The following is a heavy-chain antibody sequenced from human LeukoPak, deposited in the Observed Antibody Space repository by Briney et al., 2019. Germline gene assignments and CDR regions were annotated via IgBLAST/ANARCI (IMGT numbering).Heavy chain of an antibody. CDR2: ISSSSSYI. Sequence: GGSLRLSCAASGFTFSSYSMNWVRQAPGKGLEWVSSISSSSSYIYYADSVKGRFTISRDNAKNSLYLLMNSLRAEDTAVYYCATPGGGIAVAGLDYWGQGTLVTVSS. CDR1: GFTFSSYS. J-gene: IGHJ4*02. V-gene: IGHV3-21*01. D-gene: IGHD6-19*01. CDR3: ATPGGGIAVAGLDY.